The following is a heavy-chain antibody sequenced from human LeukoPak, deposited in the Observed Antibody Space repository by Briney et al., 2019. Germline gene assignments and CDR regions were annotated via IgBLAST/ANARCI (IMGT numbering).Heavy chain of an antibody. Sequence: GGSLRLSCAASGFTLSSYSMNWVRQAPGKGLEWVSSISSSSSYRYYEDSVKGRFTISRDNAKNSLYLQMNSLRAEDTAVYYFARGTAMNYYWGQGTLVTVSS. J-gene: IGHJ4*02. CDR1: GFTLSSYS. CDR3: ARGTAMNYY. CDR2: ISSSSSYR. D-gene: IGHD5-18*01. V-gene: IGHV3-21*01.